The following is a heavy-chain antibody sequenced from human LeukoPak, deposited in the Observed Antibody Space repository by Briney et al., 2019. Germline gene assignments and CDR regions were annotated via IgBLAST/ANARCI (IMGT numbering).Heavy chain of an antibody. CDR1: GFTFSRYS. CDR2: IISSSSYI. Sequence: PGGSLRLSCAASGFTFSRYSMNWVRQAPGKGLEWGSSIISSSSYIYYAQSVKGRFTISRDNAKNSLYQQMNSLRAEDTAVYYCASSRYDSSGYYGINGYWGQGTLVTVSS. J-gene: IGHJ4*02. V-gene: IGHV3-21*01. D-gene: IGHD3-22*01. CDR3: ASSRYDSSGYYGINGY.